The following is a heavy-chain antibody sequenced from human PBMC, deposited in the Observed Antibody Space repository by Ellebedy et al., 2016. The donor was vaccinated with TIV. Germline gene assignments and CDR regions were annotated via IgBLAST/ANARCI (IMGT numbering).Heavy chain of an antibody. CDR2: IYYSGST. J-gene: IGHJ4*02. CDR3: ARAVTTFQEADFDY. D-gene: IGHD4-17*01. Sequence: SETLSLXXTVSGGSISSYYWSWIRQPPGKGLEWIGYIYYSGSTNYNPSLKSRVTMSVDTSKNKLSLRMTSVTAADTAVYYCARAVTTFQEADFDYWGQGTLVTVSS. CDR1: GGSISSYY. V-gene: IGHV4-59*01.